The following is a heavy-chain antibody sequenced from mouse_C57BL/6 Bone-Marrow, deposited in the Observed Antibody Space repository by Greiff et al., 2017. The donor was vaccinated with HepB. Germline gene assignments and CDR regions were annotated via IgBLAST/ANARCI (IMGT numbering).Heavy chain of an antibody. J-gene: IGHJ1*03. CDR2: INPNNGGT. CDR3: ARMTTAHWYFDV. D-gene: IGHD1-2*01. CDR1: GYTFTDYY. Sequence: EVQLQQSGPELVKPGASVKISCKASGYTFTDYYMNWVKQSHGKSLEWIGDINPNNGGTSYNQKFKGKATLTVDKSSSTAYMELRSLTSEDSAVYYCARMTTAHWYFDVWGTGTTVTVSS. V-gene: IGHV1-26*01.